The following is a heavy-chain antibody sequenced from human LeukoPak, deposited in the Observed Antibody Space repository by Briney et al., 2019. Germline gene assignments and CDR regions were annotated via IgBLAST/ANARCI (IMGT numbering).Heavy chain of an antibody. CDR3: ARVKRDGYKYFDY. CDR2: IYSGGST. D-gene: IGHD5-12*01. CDR1: GLTVSSNY. J-gene: IGHJ4*02. V-gene: IGHV3-53*04. Sequence: GGSLRLSCAASGLTVSSNYMSWVRQAPGKGLEWVSVIYSGGSTYYADSVKGRFTISRHNSKNTLYLQMNSLRAEDTAVYYCARVKRDGYKYFDYWGQGTLVTVPS.